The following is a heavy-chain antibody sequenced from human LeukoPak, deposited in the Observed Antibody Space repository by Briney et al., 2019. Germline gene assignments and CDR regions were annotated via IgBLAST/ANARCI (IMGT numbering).Heavy chain of an antibody. CDR2: IRGNCET. J-gene: IGHJ4*02. CDR3: ARASWVSTTDAVR. Sequence: GGSLRLSCAASGLSFSSFAMSWFRQGPARRLEWGSSIRGNCETFYADSVKGRFTLYSDYSRNTVYFQLNNLRVEDTGIYYCARASWVSTTDAVRWGQGTLVTVSS. CDR1: GLSFSSFA. V-gene: IGHV3-23*01. D-gene: IGHD1-14*01.